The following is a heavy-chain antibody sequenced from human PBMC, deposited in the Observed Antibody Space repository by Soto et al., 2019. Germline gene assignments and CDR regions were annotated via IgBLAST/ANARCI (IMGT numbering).Heavy chain of an antibody. D-gene: IGHD3-9*01. CDR2: ISAYNGNT. Sequence: GASVKVSCKASGYTFTSYGISWVRQAPGQGLEWMGWISAYNGNTNYAQKLQGRVTMTTDTSTSTAYMELRSLRSDDTAVYYCARSSYCDILTGYYLNWFDTWGQGTLVTVLL. J-gene: IGHJ5*02. CDR1: GYTFTSYG. CDR3: ARSSYCDILTGYYLNWFDT. V-gene: IGHV1-18*01.